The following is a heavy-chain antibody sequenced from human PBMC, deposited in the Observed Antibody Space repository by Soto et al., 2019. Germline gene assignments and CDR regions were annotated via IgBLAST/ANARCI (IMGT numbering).Heavy chain of an antibody. CDR3: ARQGSSWFEY. J-gene: IGHJ4*02. Sequence: TLSLTGAISGDSVSSNSAAWTWIRQSPSRGLEWLGRTYYRSKWYSDYAVSVRSRITINADTTRNQFSLQVNSVTPEDTAGDYCARQGSSWFEYWRQGALVTVSS. CDR1: GDSVSSNSAA. CDR2: TYYRSKWYS. D-gene: IGHD6-13*01. V-gene: IGHV6-1*01.